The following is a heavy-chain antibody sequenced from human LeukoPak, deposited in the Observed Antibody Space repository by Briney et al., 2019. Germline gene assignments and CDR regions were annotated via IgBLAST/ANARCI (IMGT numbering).Heavy chain of an antibody. CDR1: GFTFSSYE. V-gene: IGHV3-7*01. J-gene: IGHJ4*02. CDR3: LRDEVGATTEFDY. CDR2: IKQDGSEK. Sequence: GGSLRLSCAASGFTFSSYEMNWVRQAPGKGLEWVANIKQDGSEKYYVDSVKGRFTISRDNAKNSLYLQMNGLRAEDTAVYYCLRDEVGATTEFDYWGQGTLVTVAS. D-gene: IGHD1-26*01.